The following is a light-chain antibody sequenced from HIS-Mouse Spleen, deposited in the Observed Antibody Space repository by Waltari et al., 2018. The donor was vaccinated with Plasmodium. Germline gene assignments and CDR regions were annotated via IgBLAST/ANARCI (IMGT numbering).Light chain of an antibody. Sequence: SDLTQPASVSGSPGQSITISCTGTSSDVGSYNLVSWYQQHPGKAPELMIYEGSKRPSGVSKRFSGSKSGNTASLTISGLQAEDEADYYCCSYAGSSTLVFGGGTKLTVL. CDR3: CSYAGSSTLV. CDR1: SSDVGSYNL. V-gene: IGLV2-23*01. J-gene: IGLJ2*01. CDR2: EGS.